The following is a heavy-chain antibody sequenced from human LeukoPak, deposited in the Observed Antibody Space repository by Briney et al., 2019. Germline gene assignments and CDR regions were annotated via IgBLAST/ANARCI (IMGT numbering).Heavy chain of an antibody. CDR2: IRYDGSNK. CDR1: GFTFSSYW. V-gene: IGHV3-30*02. Sequence: GGSLRLSCVASGFTFSSYWMSWVRQAPGKGLEWGAFIRYDGSNKYYADSVKGRFTISRDNSNNTLYLQMNSLRAEDTAVYYCAKDLVGYCSSTSCSSADVWGKGTTVTISS. J-gene: IGHJ6*04. D-gene: IGHD2-2*01. CDR3: AKDLVGYCSSTSCSSADV.